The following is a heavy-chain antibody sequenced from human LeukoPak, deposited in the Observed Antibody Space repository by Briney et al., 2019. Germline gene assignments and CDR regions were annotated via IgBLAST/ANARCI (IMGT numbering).Heavy chain of an antibody. V-gene: IGHV4-39*01. D-gene: IGHD2-15*01. CDR1: GGSISSSSYY. J-gene: IGHJ4*02. CDR3: ARVGYCSGVSCYSAQRPFDY. Sequence: SETLSLTCTVSGGSISSSSYYWGWIRQPPGKGLEWIGSIYYSGSTYYNPSLKSRVTISVDKSKNQFSLKLSSVTAADTAVYYCARVGYCSGVSCYSAQRPFDYWGQGTLVTVSS. CDR2: IYYSGST.